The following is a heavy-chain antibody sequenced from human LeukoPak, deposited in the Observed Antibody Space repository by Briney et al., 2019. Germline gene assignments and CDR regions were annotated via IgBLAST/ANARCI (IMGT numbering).Heavy chain of an antibody. CDR3: AKASYGYGSGSYFSWFDP. CDR2: IRYDGSNK. J-gene: IGHJ5*02. CDR1: GFTFSSYA. V-gene: IGHV3-30*02. Sequence: GGSLRLSCAASGFTFSSYAMHWVRQAPGKGLEWVAFIRYDGSNKYYADSVKGRFTISRDNSKNTLYLQMHSLRAEDTAVYYCAKASYGYGSGSYFSWFDPWGQGTLVTVSS. D-gene: IGHD3-10*01.